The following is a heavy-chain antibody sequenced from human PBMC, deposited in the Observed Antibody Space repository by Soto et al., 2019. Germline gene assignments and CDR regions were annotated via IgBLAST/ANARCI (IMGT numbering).Heavy chain of an antibody. CDR2: IYYSGTT. J-gene: IGHJ4*02. D-gene: IGHD1-26*01. Sequence: PSETLSLTCTVSGCSISSNNYYWGWIRQPPRKGLEWIGSIYYSGTTYYNPSLKNRLTISVDTSKNQFSLKLSSVTAADTAVYYCARHRLLTPPVYWGQGTLVTVSS. CDR1: GCSISSNNYY. CDR3: ARHRLLTPPVY. V-gene: IGHV4-39*01.